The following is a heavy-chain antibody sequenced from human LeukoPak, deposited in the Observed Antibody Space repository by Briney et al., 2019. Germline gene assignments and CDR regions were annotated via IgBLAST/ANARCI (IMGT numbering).Heavy chain of an antibody. J-gene: IGHJ3*02. V-gene: IGHV4-39*07. CDR1: GGSISSSSYY. CDR3: ARGRIMITFGGSYAFDI. D-gene: IGHD3-16*01. CDR2: IYYSGST. Sequence: SETLSLTCTVSGGSISSSSYYWGWIRQPPGKGLEWIGSIYYSGSTYYNPSLKSRVTISVDTSKNQFSLKLSSVTAADTAVYYCARGRIMITFGGSYAFDIWGQGTMVTVSS.